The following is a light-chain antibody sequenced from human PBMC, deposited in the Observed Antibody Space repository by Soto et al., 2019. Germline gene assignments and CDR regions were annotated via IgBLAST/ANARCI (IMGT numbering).Light chain of an antibody. CDR3: SSFAGGGNPVL. CDR2: EVT. CDR1: SRDVGRYNS. J-gene: IGLJ2*01. V-gene: IGLV2-8*01. Sequence: QSALTQPPSASGSPGQSVTISCTGTSRDVGRYNSVSWYQQHPGKAPKLMIYEVTKRPPGVPDRFSGSKSGNTASLTVSGLQAEDEADYYCSSFAGGGNPVLLGGGTKLTVL.